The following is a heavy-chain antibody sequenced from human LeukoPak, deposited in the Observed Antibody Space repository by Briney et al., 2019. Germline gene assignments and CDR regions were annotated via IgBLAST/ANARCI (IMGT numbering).Heavy chain of an antibody. D-gene: IGHD3-22*01. CDR2: IIPIFGTA. CDR1: GGTFSSYA. Sequence: SVKVSCKASGGTFSSYAISWVRQAPGQGLEWMGGIIPIFGTANYAQKFQGRVTITADESTSTAYMGLSSLRSEDTAVYYCASRGYYYDSSGYYHDYWGQGTLVTVSS. J-gene: IGHJ4*02. V-gene: IGHV1-69*13. CDR3: ASRGYYYDSSGYYHDY.